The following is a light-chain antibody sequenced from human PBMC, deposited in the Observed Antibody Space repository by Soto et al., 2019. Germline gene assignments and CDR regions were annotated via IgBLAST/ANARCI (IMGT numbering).Light chain of an antibody. CDR3: QQYGSSPT. CDR1: QSVRTNY. CDR2: GAS. Sequence: ENVLTQSPGTLSLSPGERATLSCRASQSVRTNYLAWYQQKPGQAPRLLIYGASSRATGIPDRFSGSGSGTEFTLTIRRLEPEDFVVYYCQQYGSSPTFGQGTKVEIK. J-gene: IGKJ1*01. V-gene: IGKV3-20*01.